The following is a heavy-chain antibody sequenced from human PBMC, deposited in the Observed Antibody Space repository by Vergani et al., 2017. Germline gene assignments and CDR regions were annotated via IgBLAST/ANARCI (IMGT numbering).Heavy chain of an antibody. CDR1: GGTFSSYA. CDR2: IIPIFGTA. V-gene: IGHV1-69*06. D-gene: IGHD6-13*01. Sequence: QVQLVQSGAEVKKPGSSVKVSCKASGGTFSSYAISWVRQAPGQGLEWMGGIIPIFGTANYAQKFQGRVTITADKSTSTAYMELSCLRSEDTAVYYCAGEGSSWYVSWFDPWGQGTLVTVSS. CDR3: AGEGSSWYVSWFDP. J-gene: IGHJ5*02.